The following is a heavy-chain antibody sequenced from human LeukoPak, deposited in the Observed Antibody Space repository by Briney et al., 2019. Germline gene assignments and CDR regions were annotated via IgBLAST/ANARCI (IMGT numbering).Heavy chain of an antibody. Sequence: PSETLSLTCTVSGGSISSYYWSWIRQPPGKGLEWIGYIYYSGSTNYNPSLKSRVTISVDTSKNQFSLKLSSVTAADTAVYYCARRTGMQGWFDPWGQGTLVTVSS. CDR1: GGSISSYY. CDR3: ARRTGMQGWFDP. CDR2: IYYSGST. D-gene: IGHD7-27*01. V-gene: IGHV4-59*08. J-gene: IGHJ5*02.